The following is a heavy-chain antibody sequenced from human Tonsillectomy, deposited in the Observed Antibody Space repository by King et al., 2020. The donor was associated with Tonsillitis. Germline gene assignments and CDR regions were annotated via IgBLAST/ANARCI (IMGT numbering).Heavy chain of an antibody. CDR3: AGGTMVRGVPGYFQH. V-gene: IGHV1-69*01. D-gene: IGHD3-10*01. Sequence: QLVQSGAEVKKPGSSVKVSCKASGGTFSSYAISWVRQAPGQGREWVGGIIPIFGTANYAQKFQGRVTITADESTSTAYMEPSSLRSEDTAVYYCAGGTMVRGVPGYFQHWGQGTLVTVSS. CDR1: GGTFSSYA. J-gene: IGHJ1*01. CDR2: IIPIFGTA.